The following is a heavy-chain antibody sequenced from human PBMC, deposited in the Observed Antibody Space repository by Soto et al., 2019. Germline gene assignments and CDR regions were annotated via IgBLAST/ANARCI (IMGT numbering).Heavy chain of an antibody. V-gene: IGHV4-59*04. Sequence: SETLSLTCSVSGGSISNHYWSWIRQPPGKGLEWIGYIYYNGSTYYNPSLKSRITISVDTSTNQLSLRLSSVTAADTAVYYCATIPIVGTKPYYFNSWGQGTLVTVSS. J-gene: IGHJ4*02. CDR1: GGSISNHY. CDR3: ATIPIVGTKPYYFNS. D-gene: IGHD1-1*01. CDR2: IYYNGST.